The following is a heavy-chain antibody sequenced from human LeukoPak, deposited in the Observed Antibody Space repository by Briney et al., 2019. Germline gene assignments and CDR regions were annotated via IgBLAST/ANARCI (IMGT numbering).Heavy chain of an antibody. J-gene: IGHJ3*02. Sequence: GESLKISCKGSGYSFTTYWIGWVRQMPGKGLELMGIIYPGDSETRYSPSFQGQVTISADKSISTAYMQWSSLKASDPAKYYCARRYYYDSGGYYATQDAFDIWGQGTMVTVSS. CDR2: IYPGDSET. D-gene: IGHD3-22*01. V-gene: IGHV5-51*01. CDR1: GYSFTTYW. CDR3: ARRYYYDSGGYYATQDAFDI.